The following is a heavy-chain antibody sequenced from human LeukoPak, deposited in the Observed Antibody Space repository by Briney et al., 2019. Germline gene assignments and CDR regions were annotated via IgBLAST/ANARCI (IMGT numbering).Heavy chain of an antibody. D-gene: IGHD5-24*01. CDR1: GYTFTSCD. Sequence: ASVKVSCKASGYTFTSCDINWVRQATGQGLEWMGWMNPNSGNTGYGQSFQGRITMTRDISIGTAYMELSNLTSEDTAIYYCTRGSRGRQDNWGQETLVTVSA. J-gene: IGHJ4*02. CDR3: TRGSRGRQDN. CDR2: MNPNSGNT. V-gene: IGHV1-8*01.